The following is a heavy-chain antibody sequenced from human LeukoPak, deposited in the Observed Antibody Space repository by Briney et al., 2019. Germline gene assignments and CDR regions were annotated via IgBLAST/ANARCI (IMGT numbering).Heavy chain of an antibody. V-gene: IGHV3-30*02. Sequence: GGSLRLSCAASGFTFSSYGMHWVRQAPGKGLEWVAFIRYDGSNKYYADSVKDRFTISRDNSKNTLYLQMKSLRAEDTAVYYCAKGGGYEAQYYYYLDVWGKGTTVTISS. CDR3: AKGGGYEAQYYYYLDV. CDR1: GFTFSSYG. D-gene: IGHD5-12*01. CDR2: IRYDGSNK. J-gene: IGHJ6*03.